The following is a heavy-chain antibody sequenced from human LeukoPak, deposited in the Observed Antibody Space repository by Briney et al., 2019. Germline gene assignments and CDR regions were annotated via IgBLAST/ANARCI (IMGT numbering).Heavy chain of an antibody. CDR3: ARAYFVTTTHGFDP. CDR2: INHSGST. V-gene: IGHV4-34*01. CDR1: GGSFSGYY. Sequence: SETLSLTCAVYGGSFSGYYWSWIRQPPGKGLEWIGEINHSGSTNYNPSLKSRVTISLDTSKNQFSLKLSSVTAADTAVYYCARAYFVTTTHGFDPWGQGTLVTVSS. D-gene: IGHD3-9*01. J-gene: IGHJ5*02.